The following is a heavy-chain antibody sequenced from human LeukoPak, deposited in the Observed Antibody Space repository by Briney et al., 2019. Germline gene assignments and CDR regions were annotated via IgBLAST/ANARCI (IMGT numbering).Heavy chain of an antibody. CDR1: GFTFSNAW. CDR3: TTGGDFWSGYYPNDAFDI. J-gene: IGHJ3*02. D-gene: IGHD3-3*01. CDR2: IKSKTDGGTT. V-gene: IGHV3-15*01. Sequence: GGSLRLSCAASGFTFSNAWMSWVRQAPGKGLEWVGRIKSKTDGGTTDYAAPVKGRFTISRDDSKNTLYLQMNSLKTEDIAVYYCTTGGDFWSGYYPNDAFDIWGQGTMVTVSS.